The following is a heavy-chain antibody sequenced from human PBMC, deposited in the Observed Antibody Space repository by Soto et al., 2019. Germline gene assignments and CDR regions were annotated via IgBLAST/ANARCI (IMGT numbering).Heavy chain of an antibody. CDR2: IYHSGST. CDR1: GGSISSSNW. J-gene: IGHJ4*02. Sequence: SETLSLTCAVSGGSISSSNWWSWVRQPPGKGLEWIGEIYHSGSTNYNPSLKSRVTISVDTSKNQFSLKLSSVTAADTAVYYCARAYGEYVFDYWGQGTLVTVSS. V-gene: IGHV4-4*02. D-gene: IGHD4-17*01. CDR3: ARAYGEYVFDY.